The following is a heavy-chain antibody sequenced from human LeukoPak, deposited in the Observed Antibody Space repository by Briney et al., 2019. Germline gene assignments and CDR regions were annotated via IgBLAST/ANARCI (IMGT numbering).Heavy chain of an antibody. J-gene: IGHJ5*02. V-gene: IGHV1-46*01. D-gene: IGHD4-17*01. CDR1: GYTFTSYS. Sequence: ASVKVSCKASGYTFTSYSMHWVRQAPGQGLEWMGIINTSGGSTSNAQKFQGRVTMTRDMSTSTVYMELNSLRPEDTAVYYCAKESPDYGDQWGGYSWFDPWGQGTPVTVSS. CDR3: AKESPDYGDQWGGYSWFDP. CDR2: INTSGGST.